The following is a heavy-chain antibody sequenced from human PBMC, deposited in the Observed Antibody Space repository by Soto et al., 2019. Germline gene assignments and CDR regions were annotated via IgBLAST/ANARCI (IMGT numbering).Heavy chain of an antibody. Sequence: ESGGGVVQPGRSLRLSCAASGFTFSSYGMHWVRQAPGKGLEWVAVISYDGSNKYYADSVKGRFTISRDNSKNTLYLQMNSLRAEDTAVYYCAKESGIAAAGMDHWGQGTLVTVSS. CDR1: GFTFSSYG. D-gene: IGHD6-13*01. J-gene: IGHJ4*02. V-gene: IGHV3-30*18. CDR2: ISYDGSNK. CDR3: AKESGIAAAGMDH.